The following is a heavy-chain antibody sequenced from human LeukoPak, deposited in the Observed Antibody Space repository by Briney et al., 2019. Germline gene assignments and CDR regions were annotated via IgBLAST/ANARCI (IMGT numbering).Heavy chain of an antibody. CDR1: GYSFTSYW. CDR2: IDPSDSYT. V-gene: IGHV5-10-1*01. CDR3: ASSLSGSGSYFNESYYYYGMDV. Sequence: GESLKISCKGSGYSFTSYWISWVRQMPGKGLEWMGRIDPSDSYTNYSPSFQGHVTISADKSISTAYLQWSSPKASDTAMYYCASSLSGSGSYFNESYYYYGMDVWGQGTTVTVSS. J-gene: IGHJ6*02. D-gene: IGHD3-10*01.